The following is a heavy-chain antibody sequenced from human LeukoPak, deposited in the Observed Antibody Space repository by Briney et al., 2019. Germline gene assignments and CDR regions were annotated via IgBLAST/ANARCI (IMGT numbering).Heavy chain of an antibody. CDR1: GFTFDDYA. D-gene: IGHD3-22*01. V-gene: IGHV3-9*01. Sequence: GGSLRLSCTASGFTFDDYAMHWVRQAPGKGLEWVSGFNWNSGTIGYADSVKGRFTISRDNAKNSLYLQVNSLRAEDTALYYCARNFGGGDSSGPYYWGQGTLVTVSS. CDR3: ARNFGGGDSSGPYY. CDR2: FNWNSGTI. J-gene: IGHJ4*02.